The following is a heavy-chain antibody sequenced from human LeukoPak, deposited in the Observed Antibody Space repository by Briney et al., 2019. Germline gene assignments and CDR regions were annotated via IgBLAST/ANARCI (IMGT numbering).Heavy chain of an antibody. J-gene: IGHJ4*02. CDR2: ISYDGSNK. CDR3: AENLLSYYYGSGSPFDY. D-gene: IGHD3-10*01. CDR1: GFTFSSYG. Sequence: GGSLRLSCAASGFTFSSYGMHWVRQAPGKGLEWVAVISYDGSNKYYADSVKGRFTISRDNSKNTLYLQMNSLRAEDTAVYYCAENLLSYYYGSGSPFDYWGQGTLVTVSS. V-gene: IGHV3-30*18.